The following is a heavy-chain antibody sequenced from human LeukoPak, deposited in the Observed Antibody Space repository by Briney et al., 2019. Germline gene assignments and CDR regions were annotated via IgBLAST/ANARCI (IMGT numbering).Heavy chain of an antibody. J-gene: IGHJ6*03. Sequence: SGTLSLTCTVSRGSIMTTHWWSWVRQPPGKGLEWIGEIYHTGTTNYSPSLKSRLTISIDRSSNQFSLKLSSVTAADTAVYYCARDEDYYDSSGYGDYYYYMDVWGKGTTVTVSS. V-gene: IGHV4-4*02. CDR3: ARDEDYYDSSGYGDYYYYMDV. D-gene: IGHD3-22*01. CDR2: IYHTGTT. CDR1: RGSIMTTHW.